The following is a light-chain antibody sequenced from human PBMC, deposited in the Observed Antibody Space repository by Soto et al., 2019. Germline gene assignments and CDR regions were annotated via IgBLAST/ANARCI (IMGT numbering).Light chain of an antibody. Sequence: QMNKSPSAQSASIEDRVTMTSRASQPISTWLAWYQQKPGRAPKLLIFDASNLESGVPSRFSGSGSGTEFTLTISSLQPDDFATYYCHQYNTYYTFAQGTKVDIK. V-gene: IGKV1-5*01. CDR1: QPISTW. CDR2: DAS. CDR3: HQYNTYYT. J-gene: IGKJ2*01.